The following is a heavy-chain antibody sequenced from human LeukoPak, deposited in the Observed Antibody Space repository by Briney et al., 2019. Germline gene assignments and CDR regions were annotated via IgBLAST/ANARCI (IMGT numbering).Heavy chain of an antibody. V-gene: IGHV4-38-2*02. CDR1: GYAISSGYH. CDR3: ARDRDLENFDS. J-gene: IGHJ4*02. D-gene: IGHD1-1*01. CDR2: IHRTGST. Sequence: SETLSLTCTVSGYAISSGYHWGWIRQPPGKGLEWVGSIHRTGSTYYNPSLKSRVTISVDTSKNQFSLSVRSVTAADSAVYYCARDRDLENFDSWGRGTLVTVSS.